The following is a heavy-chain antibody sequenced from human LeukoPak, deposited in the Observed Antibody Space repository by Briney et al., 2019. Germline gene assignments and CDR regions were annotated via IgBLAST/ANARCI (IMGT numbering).Heavy chain of an antibody. J-gene: IGHJ5*02. V-gene: IGHV3-21*01. CDR1: GFTFTAYT. CDR3: ARDTAMVKFDP. CDR2: ISSTSYI. Sequence: PGGSLRLSCAASGFTFTAYTINWVRQAPGPGLESVSSISSTSYIYYADSVKGRFTISRDNAKNSVYLQMNSLRAEDTAVYYCARDTAMVKFDPWGQGTLVTVSS. D-gene: IGHD5-18*01.